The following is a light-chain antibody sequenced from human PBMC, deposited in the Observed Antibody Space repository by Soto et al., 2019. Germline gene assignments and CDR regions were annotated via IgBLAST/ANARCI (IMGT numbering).Light chain of an antibody. CDR1: QSVSSY. Sequence: ELVLTQSPATLSLSPGERATLSCRASQSVSSYLAWYQQKPGQAPRLLIYDTSNRAIGIPARFSGSGSGTDFTLNIRSLEPDDFAVYYCQQRSIWLYTFGHGDPLEIK. CDR2: DTS. CDR3: QQRSIWLYT. V-gene: IGKV3-11*01. J-gene: IGKJ2*01.